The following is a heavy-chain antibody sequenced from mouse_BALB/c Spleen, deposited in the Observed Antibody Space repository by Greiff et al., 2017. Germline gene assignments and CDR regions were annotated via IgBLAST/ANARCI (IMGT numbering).Heavy chain of an antibody. CDR3: ARRDYGRAWFAY. D-gene: IGHD1-1*01. V-gene: IGHV1S56*01. CDR1: GYTFTSYY. CDR2: IYPGDGST. J-gene: IGHJ3*01. Sequence: QVQLKESGPELVKPGASVKMSCKASGYTFTSYYIHWVKQRPGQGLEWIGWIYPGDGSTKYNEKFKGKTTLTADKSSSTAYMLLSSLTSEDSAIYFCARRDYGRAWFAYWGQGTLVTVSA.